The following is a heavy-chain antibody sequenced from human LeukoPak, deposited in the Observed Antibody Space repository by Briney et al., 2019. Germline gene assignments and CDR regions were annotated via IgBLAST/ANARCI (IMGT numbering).Heavy chain of an antibody. J-gene: IGHJ4*02. D-gene: IGHD6-13*01. CDR2: IRYDGSNK. CDR1: GFTFSSYG. V-gene: IGHV3-30*02. Sequence: GGSLRLSCAASGFTFSSYGMHWVRQAPGKGLEWVAFIRYDGSNKYYADSVKGRFTISRDNSKNTLHLQMNSLRAEDTAVYYCAKAEGIAAAGTDYWGQGTLVTVSS. CDR3: AKAEGIAAAGTDY.